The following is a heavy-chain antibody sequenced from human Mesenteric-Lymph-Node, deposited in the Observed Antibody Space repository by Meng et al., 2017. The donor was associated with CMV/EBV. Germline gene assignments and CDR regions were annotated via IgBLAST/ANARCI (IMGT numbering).Heavy chain of an antibody. CDR2: ISSSSSYI. CDR1: GFTFSSYS. D-gene: IGHD2-15*01. V-gene: IGHV3-21*01. CDR3: ARDRWLLLLDY. Sequence: SCAASGFTFSSYSMNWVRQAPGKGLEWVSSISSSSSYIYYADSVKGRFTISRDNAKNSLYLQMNSLRAEDTAVYYCARDRWLLLLDYWGQGTLVTVSS. J-gene: IGHJ4*02.